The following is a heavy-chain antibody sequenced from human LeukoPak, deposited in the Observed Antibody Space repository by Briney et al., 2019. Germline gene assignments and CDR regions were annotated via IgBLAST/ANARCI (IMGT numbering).Heavy chain of an antibody. CDR2: MNPNSGNT. D-gene: IGHD6-6*01. J-gene: IGHJ5*02. Sequence: ASVKVSCKASGYTFTSYDINWVRQATGQGLEWMGWMNPNSGNTGYAQKFQGRVTMTRNTSISTAYMELSSLRSEDTAVYYCARGIRSRRGSSRGNWFDPWGQETLVTVSS. CDR1: GYTFTSYD. CDR3: ARGIRSRRGSSRGNWFDP. V-gene: IGHV1-8*01.